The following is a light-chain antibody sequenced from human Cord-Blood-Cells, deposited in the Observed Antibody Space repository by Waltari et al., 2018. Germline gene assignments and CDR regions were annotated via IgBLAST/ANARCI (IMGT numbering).Light chain of an antibody. CDR1: SSEVGGYNY. Sequence: QSALTKPASVSGSPGQSITISCTGTSSEVGGYNYVSWYQQHPGKAPKLMIYDVSNRTSGVSNRCSGSKSGNTASLTISGLQAEDEADYCCSSYTSSSTFVVFGGGTKLTVL. CDR3: SSYTSSSTFVV. J-gene: IGLJ2*01. CDR2: DVS. V-gene: IGLV2-14*01.